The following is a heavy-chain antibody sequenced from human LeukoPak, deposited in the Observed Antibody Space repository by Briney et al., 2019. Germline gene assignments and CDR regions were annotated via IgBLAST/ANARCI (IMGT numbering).Heavy chain of an antibody. J-gene: IGHJ4*02. CDR2: TYYRSKWGN. CDR1: GDIVSSNSAS. V-gene: IGHV6-1*01. CDR3: AREGGIFYMIDY. D-gene: IGHD2-8*01. Sequence: PSQTLSLTCAISGDIVSSNSASWHWIRQSPSRGLEWLGRTYYRSKWGNNYAVSVKSRITIKPDTSKNQFSLQLNSVTSEDTAVYYCAREGGIFYMIDYWGQGTLVTVSS.